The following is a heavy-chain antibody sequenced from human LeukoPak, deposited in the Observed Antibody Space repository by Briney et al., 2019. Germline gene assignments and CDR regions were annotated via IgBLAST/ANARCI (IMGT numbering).Heavy chain of an antibody. Sequence: GASVKVSCKASGGTFSCYAISWVRQAPRQGLEWMGGIIPIFGTANYAQKFQGRVTITTDESTSTAYMELSSLRSEDTAVYYCARDGSGSYYWFDPWGQGTLVTVSS. CDR3: ARDGSGSYYWFDP. V-gene: IGHV1-69*05. J-gene: IGHJ5*02. CDR2: IIPIFGTA. CDR1: GGTFSCYA. D-gene: IGHD1-26*01.